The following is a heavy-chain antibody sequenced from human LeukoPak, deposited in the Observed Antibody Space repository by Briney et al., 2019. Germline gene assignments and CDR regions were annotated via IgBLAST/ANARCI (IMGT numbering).Heavy chain of an antibody. CDR2: ISSSGSTI. J-gene: IGHJ4*02. D-gene: IGHD3-22*01. V-gene: IGHV3-11*01. CDR3: ARRNSGYYYPFDY. Sequence: LSLTCAVYGGSFSDYYMSWIRQALGKGLEWVSYISSSGSTIYYADSVKGRFTISRDNAKNSLYLQMNSLRAEDTAVYYCARRNSGYYYPFDYWGQGTLVTVSS. CDR1: GGSFSDYY.